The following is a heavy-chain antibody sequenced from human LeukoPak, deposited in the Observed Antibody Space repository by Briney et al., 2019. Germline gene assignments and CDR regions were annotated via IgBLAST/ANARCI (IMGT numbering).Heavy chain of an antibody. CDR2: FDPEDGET. V-gene: IGHV1-24*01. CDR1: RYTLTELS. J-gene: IGHJ4*02. D-gene: IGHD3-22*01. CDR3: ATLYYYDSSVEYYFDY. Sequence: ASVKVSCTVSRYTLTELSMHWVRQSPGNGREWMGGFDPEDGETIYAQKFQGRVTMTEDTSTDTAYMELSSLRSEDTAVYYCATLYYYDSSVEYYFDYWGQGTLVTVSS.